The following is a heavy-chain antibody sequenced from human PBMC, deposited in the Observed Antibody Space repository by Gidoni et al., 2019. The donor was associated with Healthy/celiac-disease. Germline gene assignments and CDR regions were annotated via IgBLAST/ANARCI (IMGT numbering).Heavy chain of an antibody. CDR2: ISAYNGNT. CDR3: ARDGRSSGWTQTLDY. J-gene: IGHJ4*02. Sequence: QGQLVQSGAAVEKPGASVKVSCKASGYTLTSYGISWVRQAPGQGLEWMGWISAYNGNTNYAQKLQGRVTMTTDTSTSTAYMELRSLRSDDTAVYYCARDGRSSGWTQTLDYWGQGTLVTVSS. D-gene: IGHD6-19*01. V-gene: IGHV1-18*01. CDR1: GYTLTSYG.